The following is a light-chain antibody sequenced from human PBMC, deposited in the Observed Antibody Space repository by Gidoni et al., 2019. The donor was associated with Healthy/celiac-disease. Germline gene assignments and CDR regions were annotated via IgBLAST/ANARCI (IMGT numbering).Light chain of an antibody. V-gene: IGKV4-1*01. Sequence: DIVMTQSPDSLAVSLGERATINCKSSQSVLYSSNTTNYLAWYQHKPGQPPKLRMYWASTRESGVPDRFSGSGSGTDFTLTISSLKAEDVAVYYCQQYYSTPQTFGQGTKVEIK. CDR3: QQYYSTPQT. CDR2: WAS. CDR1: QSVLYSSNTTNY. J-gene: IGKJ1*01.